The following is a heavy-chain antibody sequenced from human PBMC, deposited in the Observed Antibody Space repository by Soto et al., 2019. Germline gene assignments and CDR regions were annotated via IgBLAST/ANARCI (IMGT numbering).Heavy chain of an antibody. J-gene: IGHJ6*02. Sequence: GGSLRLSCAASGFIFSSYAMSWVRQAPGKGLEWVSVISYSGGSTYYADSVKGRFTISRDNSKNTLYLQMSSLRVEDTAVYYCAKDLHGSGSYYYGMDAWGQGTTATVSS. D-gene: IGHD3-10*01. CDR2: ISYSGGST. CDR3: AKDLHGSGSYYYGMDA. V-gene: IGHV3-23*01. CDR1: GFIFSSYA.